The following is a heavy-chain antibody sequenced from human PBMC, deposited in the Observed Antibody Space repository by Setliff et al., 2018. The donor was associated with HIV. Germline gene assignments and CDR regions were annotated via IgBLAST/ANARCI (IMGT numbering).Heavy chain of an antibody. V-gene: IGHV3-30*03. J-gene: IGHJ4*02. CDR1: GFTFKDFA. Sequence: EGSLRLSCVASGFTFKDFAMYWVRQAPGKGLEWVSAISYDGSRIHYADSVKGRFTISRDSSKNTLYLQMNSLRAEDTAVYYCVRDRGMATKRGFDSWGQGTLVTVSS. D-gene: IGHD5-12*01. CDR3: VRDRGMATKRGFDS. CDR2: ISYDGSRI.